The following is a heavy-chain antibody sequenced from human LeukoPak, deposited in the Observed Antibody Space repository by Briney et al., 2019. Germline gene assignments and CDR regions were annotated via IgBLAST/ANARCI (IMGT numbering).Heavy chain of an antibody. Sequence: ASVKVSCKASGYTFTGYYMHWVRQAPGQGLEWMGWINPNSGGTNYAQKFQGRVTMTRNTSISTAYMELSSLRSEDTAVYYCARGSDYGDLRPYYYYGMDVWGQGTTVTVSS. D-gene: IGHD4-17*01. CDR3: ARGSDYGDLRPYYYYGMDV. J-gene: IGHJ6*02. V-gene: IGHV1-2*02. CDR2: INPNSGGT. CDR1: GYTFTGYY.